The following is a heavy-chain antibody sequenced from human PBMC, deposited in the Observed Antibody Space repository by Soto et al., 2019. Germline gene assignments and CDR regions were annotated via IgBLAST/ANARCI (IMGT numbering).Heavy chain of an antibody. Sequence: LQPPGKGLEWIGEINHSGSTNYNPSLKSRVTISVDTSKNQFSLKLSSVTAADTAVYYCARVPLGDPVDYWGQGTLVTVSS. V-gene: IGHV4-34*01. CDR2: INHSGST. D-gene: IGHD3-16*01. J-gene: IGHJ4*02. CDR3: ARVPLGDPVDY.